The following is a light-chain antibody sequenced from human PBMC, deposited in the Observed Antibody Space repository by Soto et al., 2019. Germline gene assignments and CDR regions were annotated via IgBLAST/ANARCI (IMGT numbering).Light chain of an antibody. CDR2: AAS. J-gene: IGKJ1*01. V-gene: IGKV1-27*01. CDR1: QGIIDY. Sequence: DIQMTQSPSSLSASVGDRVTITCRASQGIIDYLAWYQQKPGKAPKLLIYAASTLQTAAPSRFRASGSGTDYTVTISSLEHEGVATYYCATYDTPSQTFSPGTRVAIK. CDR3: ATYDTPSQT.